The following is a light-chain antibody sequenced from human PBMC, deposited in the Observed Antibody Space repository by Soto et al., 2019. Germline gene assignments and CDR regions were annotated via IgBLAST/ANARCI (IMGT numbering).Light chain of an antibody. CDR2: DAS. CDR1: QSVSSY. J-gene: IGKJ2*01. V-gene: IGKV3-11*01. CDR3: QQRSNWPPYT. Sequence: EIVLTQSPATLSLSPGESATLSCRASQSVSSYLAWYHQKPGQAPRLLLYDASNRATGIPARFSGSGSGTDFTLTISSLEPEDVAVYYCQQRSNWPPYTCGQGTKLVIK.